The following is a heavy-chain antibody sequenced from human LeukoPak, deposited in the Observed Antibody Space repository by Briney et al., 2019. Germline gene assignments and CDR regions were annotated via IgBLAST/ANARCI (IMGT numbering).Heavy chain of an antibody. CDR3: ARSYCSGGSCYEGAFDI. V-gene: IGHV4-39*07. CDR1: FGSISSDSHY. D-gene: IGHD2-15*01. J-gene: IGHJ3*02. Sequence: SETLSLTCTVSFGSISSDSHYWGWIRQPPGNRLEWIASIYYGGTTQYNPSLKSRATISIDTSNNRFSLRLTSATAADTAVYYCARSYCSGGSCYEGAFDIWGQGTMVTVSS. CDR2: IYYGGTT.